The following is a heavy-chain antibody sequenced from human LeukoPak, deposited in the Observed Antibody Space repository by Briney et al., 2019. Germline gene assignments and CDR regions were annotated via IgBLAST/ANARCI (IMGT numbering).Heavy chain of an antibody. CDR3: ASYTDAFDI. CDR1: GGSISSYY. J-gene: IGHJ3*02. D-gene: IGHD3-16*01. V-gene: IGHV4-59*08. Sequence: SETLSLTCTVSGGSISSYYWSWIRQPPGKGLEWIGYIYYSGSTNYNPSLKSRVAISVDTSKNQFSLNLSSVTAADTAVYYCASYTDAFDIWGQGTMVTVSS. CDR2: IYYSGST.